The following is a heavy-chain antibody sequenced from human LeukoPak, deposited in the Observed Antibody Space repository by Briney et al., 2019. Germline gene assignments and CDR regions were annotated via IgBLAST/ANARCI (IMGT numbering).Heavy chain of an antibody. CDR2: IYPGDSDT. CDR3: ARTWVGTPPYYYYCMDV. CDR1: GYSFTSYW. Sequence: GESLKISCKGSGYSFTSYWIGWVRQMPGKGLEWMGIIYPGDSDTRYSPSFQGQVTISADKSISTAYLQWSSLKASDTAMYYCARTWVGTPPYYYYCMDVWGQGTTVTVSS. J-gene: IGHJ6*02. D-gene: IGHD4-23*01. V-gene: IGHV5-51*01.